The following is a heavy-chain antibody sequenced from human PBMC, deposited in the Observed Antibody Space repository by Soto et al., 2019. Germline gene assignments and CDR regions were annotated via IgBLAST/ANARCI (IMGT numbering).Heavy chain of an antibody. V-gene: IGHV3-11*05. D-gene: IGHD3-9*01. CDR2: ISSSSSYT. CDR1: GFTFRDYY. CDR3: ARDADILTGSDAFDI. J-gene: IGHJ3*02. Sequence: RLSCVASGFTFRDYYMSWIRQAPGKGLEWVSYISSSSSYTNYADSVKGRFTISRDNAKNSLYLQMNSLRAEDTAVYYCARDADILTGSDAFDIWGQGTMVTVSS.